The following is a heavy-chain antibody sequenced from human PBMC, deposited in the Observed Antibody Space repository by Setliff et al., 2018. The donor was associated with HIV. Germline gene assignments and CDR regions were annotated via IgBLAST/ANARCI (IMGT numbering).Heavy chain of an antibody. Sequence: SETLSLTCSVSGDSISSGSYYWSWIRLPAGKGLEWIGQIHTTGSTNYNPSLKSRVTISMDTSKNQFSLNLNSVTAADTAVYYCAVYDRDIAAAPGYFDYWGQGTLVTVSS. CDR2: IHTTGST. CDR1: GDSISSGSYY. J-gene: IGHJ4*02. V-gene: IGHV4-61*09. D-gene: IGHD6-13*01. CDR3: AVYDRDIAAAPGYFDY.